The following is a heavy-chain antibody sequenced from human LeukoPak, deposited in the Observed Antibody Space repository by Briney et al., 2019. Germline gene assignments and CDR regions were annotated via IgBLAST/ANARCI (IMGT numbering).Heavy chain of an antibody. Sequence: SETLSLTCTVSGGSISSYYWSWIRQPAGKGLEWIGRIYTTGITNYNPSLKSRVTMSVDTSKNQFSLKLTSVTAADTAVYYYARDGYYYDSSGYYFWGQGTLVTVSS. CDR3: ARDGYYYDSSGYYF. V-gene: IGHV4-4*07. D-gene: IGHD3-22*01. J-gene: IGHJ4*02. CDR1: GGSISSYY. CDR2: IYTTGIT.